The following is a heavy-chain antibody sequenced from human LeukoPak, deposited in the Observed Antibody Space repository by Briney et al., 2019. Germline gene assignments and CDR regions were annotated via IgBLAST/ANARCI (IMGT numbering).Heavy chain of an antibody. CDR2: IYYSGST. D-gene: IGHD3-3*01. J-gene: IGHJ5*02. V-gene: IGHV4-59*11. CDR1: GGSISSHY. CDR3: ARAGTIFGVVIHNWFDP. Sequence: SETLSLTCIVSGGSISSHYWSWIRQPPGKGLEWIGYIYYSGSTHYNPSLKSRVTISVDTSKNQFSLKPSSVTAADTAVYYCARAGTIFGVVIHNWFDPWGQGTLVTVSS.